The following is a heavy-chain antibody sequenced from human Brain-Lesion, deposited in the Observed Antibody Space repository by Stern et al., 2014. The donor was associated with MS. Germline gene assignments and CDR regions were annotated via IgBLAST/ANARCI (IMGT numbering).Heavy chain of an antibody. D-gene: IGHD4-17*01. CDR3: AEGGSYGFVY. Sequence: VQLVESGAEVKKTGSSVKVSCQASGNTFTNRYLHWVRQAPGQALEWMGWITPFTGNTNYAQNFQDRVTITMARSMSTAYMDLSSLRSDDTAIYFCAEGGSYGFVYWGQGTLVTVSS. CDR2: ITPFTGNT. CDR1: GNTFTNRY. J-gene: IGHJ4*02. V-gene: IGHV1-45*02.